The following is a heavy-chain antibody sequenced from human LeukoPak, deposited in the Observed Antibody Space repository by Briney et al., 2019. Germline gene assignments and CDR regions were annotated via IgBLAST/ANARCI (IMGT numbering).Heavy chain of an antibody. D-gene: IGHD3-16*01. CDR2: IYTGGTT. Sequence: GGSLRLSCEASGFSFTNTWMSWVRQAPGKGLVWVSAIYTGGTTYCADSVKGKFTISRDNSKNTLYLQMNSLRAEDTAVYYCARDVAAPGGVYFDYWGQGTLVTVSS. CDR3: ARDVAAPGGVYFDY. V-gene: IGHV3-66*01. CDR1: GFSFTNTW. J-gene: IGHJ4*02.